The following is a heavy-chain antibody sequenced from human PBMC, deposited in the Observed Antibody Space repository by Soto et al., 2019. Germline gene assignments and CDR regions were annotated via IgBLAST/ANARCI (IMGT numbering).Heavy chain of an antibody. CDR1: GFSFSDYG. CDR2: LSYDGDKE. D-gene: IGHD6-19*01. Sequence: QVQLEESGGNVVQPGRSLRLSCAASGFSFSDYGMHWVRQAPGKGLESVALLSYDGDKEYYADSVKGRFTISRDNSKNTVFLQMNSLRPEDTAVYYCGKDLMGEQWQGVMHYWGQGTLVTVSS. J-gene: IGHJ4*02. CDR3: GKDLMGEQWQGVMHY. V-gene: IGHV3-30*18.